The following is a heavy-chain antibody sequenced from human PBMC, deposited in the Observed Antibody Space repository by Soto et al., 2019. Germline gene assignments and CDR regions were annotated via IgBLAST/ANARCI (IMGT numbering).Heavy chain of an antibody. CDR2: IYYSGST. CDR1: GGSISSYY. CDR3: ARLRYYDFWSGYPPPEFDP. D-gene: IGHD3-3*01. Sequence: SETLSLTCTVSGGSISSYYWSWIRQPPGKGLEWIGYIYYSGSTNYNPSLKSRVTISVDTSKNQFSLKLSSVTAADTAVYYCARLRYYDFWSGYPPPEFDPWGQGTLVTVSS. J-gene: IGHJ5*02. V-gene: IGHV4-59*08.